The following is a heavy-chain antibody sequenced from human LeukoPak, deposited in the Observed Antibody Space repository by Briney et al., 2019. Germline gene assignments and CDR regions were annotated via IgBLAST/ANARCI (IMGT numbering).Heavy chain of an antibody. V-gene: IGHV4-59*01. CDR1: GGSISGYS. CDR2: IYYSGST. Sequence: SETLSLTCTVSGGSISGYSWSWIRQPPGKGLEWIGYIYYSGSTNYNPSLKSRITISVDTPKNQFSLKLSSVTAADTAVYYCARAGSGSTFDYGGQGTLVTVSS. CDR3: ARAGSGSTFDY. D-gene: IGHD6-19*01. J-gene: IGHJ4*02.